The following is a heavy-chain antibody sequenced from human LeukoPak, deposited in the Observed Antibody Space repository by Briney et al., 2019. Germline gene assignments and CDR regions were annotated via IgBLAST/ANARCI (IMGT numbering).Heavy chain of an antibody. D-gene: IGHD6-13*01. CDR3: ARVVAAAGYYYYYYMDV. J-gene: IGHJ6*03. CDR1: GFVFSSYS. CDR2: VSSNSEYT. Sequence: GGSLRLSCAASGFVFSSYSLNWVRQAPGKGREWVACVSSNSEYTYYADSVRGRFTVSRDNAKNAVYLQMDYLRAEDTAVFYCARVVAAAGYYYYYYMDVWGKGTTVTVSS. V-gene: IGHV3-21*06.